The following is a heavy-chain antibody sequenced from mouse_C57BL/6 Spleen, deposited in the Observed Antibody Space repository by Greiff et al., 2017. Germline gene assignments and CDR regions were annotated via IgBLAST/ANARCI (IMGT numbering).Heavy chain of an antibody. J-gene: IGHJ4*01. V-gene: IGHV1-55*01. D-gene: IGHD2-4*01. Sequence: QVQLQQPGAELVKPGASVKMSCKASGYTFTSYWITWVKQRPGQGLEWIGDIYPGSGSTNYNEKFKSKATLTVDTSSSTAYMQLSSLTSEDSTVYYCANPGYDYDIYCAMDYWGQGTSVTVSS. CDR2: IYPGSGST. CDR3: ANPGYDYDIYCAMDY. CDR1: GYTFTSYW.